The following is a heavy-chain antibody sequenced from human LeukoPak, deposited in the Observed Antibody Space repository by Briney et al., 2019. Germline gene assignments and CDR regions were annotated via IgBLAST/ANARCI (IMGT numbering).Heavy chain of an antibody. CDR3: AREPGD. J-gene: IGHJ4*02. V-gene: IGHV4-39*07. CDR2: IYYSGST. Sequence: PSETLSLTCTVSGGSISSSSYFWGWIRQPPGKGLEWIGNIYYSGSTYYNPFLKSRLTMSVDTSKNQFSLRLSSVTAADTAVYYCAREPGDWGQGTLVTVSS. CDR1: GGSISSSSYF. D-gene: IGHD2-2*01.